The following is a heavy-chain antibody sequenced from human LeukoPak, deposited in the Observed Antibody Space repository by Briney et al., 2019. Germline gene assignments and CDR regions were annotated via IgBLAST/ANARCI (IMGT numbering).Heavy chain of an antibody. CDR3: ARDPCSGGRCYSLTLDY. J-gene: IGHJ4*02. CDR2: INPNSGGT. CDR1: GYTFTGYY. V-gene: IGHV1-2*02. D-gene: IGHD2-15*01. Sequence: GASVKVSSKASGYTFTGYYMHWVRQAPGQGLEWIGWINPNSGGTNYAQKFQGRVTMTRDTSFSSAYMELSRLRSDDTAVYYCARDPCSGGRCYSLTLDYWGQGTLVTVSS.